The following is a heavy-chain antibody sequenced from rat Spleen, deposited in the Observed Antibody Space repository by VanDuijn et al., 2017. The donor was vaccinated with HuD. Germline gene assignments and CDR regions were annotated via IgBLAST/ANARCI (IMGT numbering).Heavy chain of an antibody. D-gene: IGHD1-2*01. V-gene: IGHV5-17*01. CDR1: GFTFSDYA. J-gene: IGHJ2*01. CDR3: ARGGIYDY. CDR2: IFYDGSST. Sequence: EVQLVESGGGLVQPGRSLKLSCAASGFTFSDYAMAWVRQAPKKGLEWVATIFYDGSSTYYRDSVKGRFTISRDNAKSTIYLQMDSLRSEDTATYYCARGGIYDYWGQGVMVTVSS.